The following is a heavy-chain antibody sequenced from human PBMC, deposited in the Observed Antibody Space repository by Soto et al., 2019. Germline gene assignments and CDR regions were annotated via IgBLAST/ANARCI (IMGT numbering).Heavy chain of an antibody. Sequence: SETLSLTCAGYGVPFSGYYWSWIRQSPGKGLEWIGEINHSGNTNYNPSLKSRVTMLVDTSKNQFSLSLSSVTAADTAVYYCANLIVFHSSYYHDYWGHGTLVT. CDR2: INHSGNT. V-gene: IGHV4-34*01. J-gene: IGHJ4*01. CDR3: ANLIVFHSSYYHDY. D-gene: IGHD1-26*01. CDR1: GVPFSGYY.